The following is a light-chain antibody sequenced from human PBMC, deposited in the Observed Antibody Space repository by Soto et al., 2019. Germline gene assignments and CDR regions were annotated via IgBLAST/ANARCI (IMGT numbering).Light chain of an antibody. J-gene: IGKJ1*01. Sequence: EIVLTQSPGTLSLSPGERATLSCRASQSVSSSYLAWYQQKPGQAPRLLIYGPSSRATGIPDRFSGSGSGTDFTLTISSLQPDDFATYYCQHYNSYSEAFGQGTKVDIK. CDR1: QSVSSSY. CDR2: GPS. V-gene: IGKV3-20*01. CDR3: QHYNSYSEA.